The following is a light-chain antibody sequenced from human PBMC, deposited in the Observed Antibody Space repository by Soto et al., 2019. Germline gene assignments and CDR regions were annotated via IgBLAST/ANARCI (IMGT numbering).Light chain of an antibody. CDR1: SSNIGAGYP. CDR2: G. CDR3: QAYDSSLSRRWV. Sequence: QSVLTQPPSVSGAPGQRVTISCTGSSSNIGAGYPVHWYQQLPGTAPKLLVAGNRPSGVPDRFSVSKSGASASLAITGLQAEDEADYYCQAYDSSLSRRWVFGGGTKLTVL. V-gene: IGLV1-40*01. J-gene: IGLJ3*02.